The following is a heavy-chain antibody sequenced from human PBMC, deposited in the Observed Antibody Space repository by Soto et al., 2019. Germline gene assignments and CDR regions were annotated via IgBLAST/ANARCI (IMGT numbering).Heavy chain of an antibody. CDR3: ASMFPFHVGELYPVPFDY. Sequence: EVQLLESGGGLVQPGGSLRLSCAASGFTFSSYAMSWVRQAPGKGLEWVSAISGSGGSTYYADSVKGRFTISRDNSKNTRYLQMNSLRAEDTAVYYCASMFPFHVGELYPVPFDYWGQGTLVPVSS. CDR2: ISGSGGST. J-gene: IGHJ4*02. CDR1: GFTFSSYA. V-gene: IGHV3-23*01. D-gene: IGHD3-16*01.